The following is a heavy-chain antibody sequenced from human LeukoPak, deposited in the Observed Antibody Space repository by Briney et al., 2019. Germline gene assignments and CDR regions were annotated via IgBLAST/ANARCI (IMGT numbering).Heavy chain of an antibody. CDR2: INDSGRT. D-gene: IGHD3-10*01. CDR3: ARPKYYYGSGSYYRKPHFDY. J-gene: IGHJ4*02. V-gene: IGHV4-34*01. Sequence: PSETLSLTCAVYGGSFSGYYWSWGRQPPRKGGEWRGEINDSGRTNYNPSLTSRATISVDTSQNQFSLKLSSVTAADTAVYYCARPKYYYGSGSYYRKPHFDYWGQGTLVIVSS. CDR1: GGSFSGYY.